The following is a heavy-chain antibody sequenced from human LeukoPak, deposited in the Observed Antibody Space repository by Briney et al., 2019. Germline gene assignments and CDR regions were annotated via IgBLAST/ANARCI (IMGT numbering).Heavy chain of an antibody. J-gene: IGHJ4*02. Sequence: GGSLRLSCAASGFILSDYYMTWIRQAPGKGLEWVSYISSSTSAIYYADSVKGRFTISRDNTKNSLYLQMNSLRAEDTAMYYCARANNSSWHNWGQGTLVTVSS. V-gene: IGHV3-11*01. CDR2: ISSSTSAI. CDR3: ARANNSSWHN. CDR1: GFILSDYY. D-gene: IGHD6-13*01.